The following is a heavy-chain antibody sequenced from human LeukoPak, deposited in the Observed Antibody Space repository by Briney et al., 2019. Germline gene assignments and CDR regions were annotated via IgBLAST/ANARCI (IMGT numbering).Heavy chain of an antibody. CDR3: ARGTNFYGDYTGLDV. J-gene: IGHJ6*02. V-gene: IGHV3-23*01. Sequence: GGSLRLSCAASGFTFSSYAMSWVRQAPGKGLEWVSAISGSGGSTYYADSVKGRFTISRDNVKNSLYLQMNSLRAEDTAVYYCARGTNFYGDYTGLDVWGQGTTVTVS. CDR1: GFTFSSYA. CDR2: ISGSGGST. D-gene: IGHD4-17*01.